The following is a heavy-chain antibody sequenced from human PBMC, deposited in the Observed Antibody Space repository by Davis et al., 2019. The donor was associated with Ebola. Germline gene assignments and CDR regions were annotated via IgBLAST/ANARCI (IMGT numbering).Heavy chain of an antibody. CDR1: GYPFTDYD. CDR3: ARGRYSLDY. Sequence: ASVKVSCKASGYPFTDYDVFWVRQAPGQGLEWTGRMSANSGYTVYTQKFQGRVSMTRDTSISTAYMELSSLRSEDTAVYYCARGRYSLDYWGQGALVTVSS. V-gene: IGHV1-8*01. J-gene: IGHJ4*02. CDR2: MSANSGYT. D-gene: IGHD1-14*01.